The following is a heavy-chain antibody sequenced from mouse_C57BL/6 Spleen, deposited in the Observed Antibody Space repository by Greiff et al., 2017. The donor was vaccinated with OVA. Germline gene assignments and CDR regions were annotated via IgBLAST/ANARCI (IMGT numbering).Heavy chain of an antibody. Sequence: EVQLQQSGAELVRPGASVKLSCTASGFNIKDDYMHWVKQRPEQGLEWIGWIDPENGDTEYASKFQGKATITADTSSNTAYLQLSSLTSEDTAVYYCTTLTTVVKAMDYWGQGTSVTVSS. D-gene: IGHD1-1*01. J-gene: IGHJ4*01. V-gene: IGHV14-4*01. CDR2: IDPENGDT. CDR1: GFNIKDDY. CDR3: TTLTTVVKAMDY.